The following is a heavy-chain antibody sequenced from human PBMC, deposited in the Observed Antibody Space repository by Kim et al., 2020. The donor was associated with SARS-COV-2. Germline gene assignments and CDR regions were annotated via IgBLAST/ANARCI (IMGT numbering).Heavy chain of an antibody. CDR3: ARGYCSGGSCYSFDY. Sequence: GGSLRLSCAASGFTFSSYAMHWVRQAPGKGLEWVAVISYDGSNKYYADSVKGRFTISRDNSKNTLYLQMNSLRAEDTAVYYCARGYCSGGSCYSFDYWGQGTLVTVSS. D-gene: IGHD2-15*01. V-gene: IGHV3-30*04. J-gene: IGHJ4*02. CDR2: ISYDGSNK. CDR1: GFTFSSYA.